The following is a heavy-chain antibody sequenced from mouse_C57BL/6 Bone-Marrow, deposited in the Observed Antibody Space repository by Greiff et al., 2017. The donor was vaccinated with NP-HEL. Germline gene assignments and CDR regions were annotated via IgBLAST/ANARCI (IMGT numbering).Heavy chain of an antibody. J-gene: IGHJ2*01. V-gene: IGHV1-52*01. CDR2: IDPSDSET. CDR1: GYTFTSYW. Sequence: QVQLKQPGAELVRPGSSVKLSCKASGYTFTSYWMHWVKQRPIQGLEWIGNIDPSDSETHYNQKFKDKATLTVDKSSSTAYMQLSSLTSEDSAVYDCARNEGGYYFDYWGQGTTLTVSS. CDR3: ARNEGGYYFDY.